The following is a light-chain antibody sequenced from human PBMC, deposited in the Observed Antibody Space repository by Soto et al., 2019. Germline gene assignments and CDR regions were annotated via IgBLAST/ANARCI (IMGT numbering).Light chain of an antibody. V-gene: IGLV1-40*01. CDR3: QSYDSSVRGVV. J-gene: IGLJ2*01. Sequence: QSVLTQPPSVSGAPGQRVTISCTGCRSNIGAGYGVHWYQELPGTAPKLLIYGNSNRPSGVPDRFSGSKSGTSASLAVTGLQAEDEADYNCQSYDSSVRGVVFGGGTKLTVL. CDR2: GNS. CDR1: RSNIGAGYG.